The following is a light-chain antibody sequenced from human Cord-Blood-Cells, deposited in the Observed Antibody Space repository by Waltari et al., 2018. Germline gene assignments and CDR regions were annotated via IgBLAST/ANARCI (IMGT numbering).Light chain of an antibody. CDR2: DVS. V-gene: IGLV2-14*04. Sequence: ITISCTGTSSDVGGYNYVSWYQQHPGKAPKLMIYDVSNRPSGVSNRFSGSKSGNTASLTISGLQAEDEADYYCSSYTSSSTLDVVFGGGTKLTVL. CDR1: SSDVGGYNY. J-gene: IGLJ2*01. CDR3: SSYTSSSTLDVV.